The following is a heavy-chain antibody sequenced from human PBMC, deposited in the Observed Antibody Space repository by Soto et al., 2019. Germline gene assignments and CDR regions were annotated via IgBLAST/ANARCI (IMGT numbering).Heavy chain of an antibody. J-gene: IGHJ4*02. CDR1: GDSITTNSYF. CDR2: IYYSGTT. V-gene: IGHV4-39*02. Sequence: PSETLSLTCTVSGDSITTNSYFWAWIRQPPGKGLEWIGSIYYSGTTYYNPSLKSRVTISVDRSKNQFSLKLSSVTAADTAVYYCARENYFDYWGQGALVTVSS. CDR3: ARENYFDY.